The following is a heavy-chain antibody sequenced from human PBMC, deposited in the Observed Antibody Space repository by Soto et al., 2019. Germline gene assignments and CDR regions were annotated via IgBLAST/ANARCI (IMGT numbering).Heavy chain of an antibody. J-gene: IGHJ3*02. Sequence: ASVKVSCKASGGTFSSYAISWVRQAPGQGLEWMGGIIPIFGTANYAQKFQGRVTITADESTSTAYMELSSLRSEDTAVYYCAKQLAQRGRAFDIWGQGAMVTVSS. CDR2: IIPIFGTA. CDR1: GGTFSSYA. CDR3: AKQLAQRGRAFDI. V-gene: IGHV1-69*13. D-gene: IGHD6-13*01.